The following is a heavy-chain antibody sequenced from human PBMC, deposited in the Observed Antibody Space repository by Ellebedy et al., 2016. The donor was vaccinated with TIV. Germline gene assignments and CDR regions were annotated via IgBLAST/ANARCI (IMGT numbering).Heavy chain of an antibody. V-gene: IGHV1-2*02. CDR2: INVNSGGT. J-gene: IGHJ5*02. CDR3: ARDGGVGEDWFDP. CDR1: GYTFTNYG. D-gene: IGHD3-10*01. Sequence: ASVKVSCKASGYTFTNYGVSWMRQAPGQGPEWMGWINVNSGGTNYAQRFQGRVAMTRDTSINTAYMELSRLRSDDTAVYYCARDGGVGEDWFDPWGLGTLVTVSS.